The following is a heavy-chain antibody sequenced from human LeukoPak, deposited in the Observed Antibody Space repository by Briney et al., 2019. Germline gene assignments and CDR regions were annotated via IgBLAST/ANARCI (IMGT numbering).Heavy chain of an antibody. J-gene: IGHJ6*03. CDR3: ARFALIFGVVILEYYYYYMDV. D-gene: IGHD3-3*01. Sequence: SVKVSCKASGGTFSSYAISRVRQAPGQGLEWMGGIIPIFGTANYAQKFQGRVTITTDESTSTAYMELSSLRSGDMAVYYCARFALIFGVVILEYYYYYMDVWGKGTTVTVSS. CDR1: GGTFSSYA. CDR2: IIPIFGTA. V-gene: IGHV1-69*05.